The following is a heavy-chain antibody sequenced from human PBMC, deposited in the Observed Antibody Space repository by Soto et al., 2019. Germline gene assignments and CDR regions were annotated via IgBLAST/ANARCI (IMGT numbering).Heavy chain of an antibody. Sequence: QVQLVQSGAEVKKPGASVKVSCKTSGYTFSNYDVNWVRQATGQGLEWVGWMNPNNANTGYAQKFQGRISMTRDTSITTAYMELSSLASEDTAVYYCARSSFGAGVNFDYWGQGTLVTVSS. V-gene: IGHV1-8*01. J-gene: IGHJ4*02. D-gene: IGHD5-18*01. CDR1: GYTFSNYD. CDR2: MNPNNANT. CDR3: ARSSFGAGVNFDY.